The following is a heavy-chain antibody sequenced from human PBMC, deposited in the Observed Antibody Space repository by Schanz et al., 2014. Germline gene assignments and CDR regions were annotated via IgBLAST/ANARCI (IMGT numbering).Heavy chain of an antibody. J-gene: IGHJ4*02. CDR3: AKHVRSLTGNDY. V-gene: IGHV3-33*06. CDR2: ICYETRQ. Sequence: QVQLVESGGGVVQPGRSLRLSCAASGFTFSSYGMHWVRQAPGKGLEWVPIICYETRQFYADCVKGRFTISRDNSNNTLYLQVNSRRAEDTAVYYCAKHVRSLTGNDYWGQGTLVTVSS. D-gene: IGHD3-9*01. CDR1: GFTFSSYG.